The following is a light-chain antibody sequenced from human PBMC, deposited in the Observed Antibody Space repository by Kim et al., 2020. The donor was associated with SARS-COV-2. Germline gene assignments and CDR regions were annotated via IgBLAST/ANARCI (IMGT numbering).Light chain of an antibody. CDR3: NSRDSSGNHLV. J-gene: IGLJ3*02. CDR2: GKN. CDR1: SLRSYY. Sequence: SSELTQDPAVSGALGQTVRITCQGDSLRSYYASWYQQKPGQAPVLVIYGKNNRPSGIPDRFSGSSSGNTASLTITGAQAEDEADYYCNSRDSSGNHLVFGGGTQLTVL. V-gene: IGLV3-19*01.